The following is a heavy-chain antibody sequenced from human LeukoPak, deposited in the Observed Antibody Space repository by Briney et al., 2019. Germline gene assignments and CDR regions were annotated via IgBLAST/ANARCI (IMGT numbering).Heavy chain of an antibody. CDR1: GGSISSGGHY. J-gene: IGHJ3*02. Sequence: SETLSLTCTVSGGSISSGGHYWSWIRQHPGKGLEWIGYIYYSGTTYYNPSLKSRVTISVDTSKNQFSLKLSSVTAADTAVYYCARAHSYDSSGYYKADAFDIWGQGTMVTVSS. CDR2: IYYSGTT. V-gene: IGHV4-30-4*08. D-gene: IGHD3-22*01. CDR3: ARAHSYDSSGYYKADAFDI.